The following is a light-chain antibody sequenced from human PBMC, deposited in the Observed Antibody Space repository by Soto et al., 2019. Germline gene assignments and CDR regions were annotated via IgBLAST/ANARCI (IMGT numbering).Light chain of an antibody. CDR2: GAS. V-gene: IGKV3-20*01. Sequence: EIVLTQSPGTLSLSPGERATLSCRASQSVSSSYLAWYQQKPGQAPMLLIYGASSRATGIPDRFSGSGSGTDFTLTISRLEPEDFAVYYCQQYGSSPWTFGQGTKLEIK. CDR1: QSVSSSY. J-gene: IGKJ1*01. CDR3: QQYGSSPWT.